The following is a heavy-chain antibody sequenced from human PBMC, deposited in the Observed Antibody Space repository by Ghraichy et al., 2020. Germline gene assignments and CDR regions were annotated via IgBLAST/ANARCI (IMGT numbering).Heavy chain of an antibody. J-gene: IGHJ6*02. CDR2: ISGSGSST. V-gene: IGHV3-23*01. Sequence: GGSLRLSCAASGFTFSSYAMSWVRQAPGKELEWVSDISGSGSSTYYTDSVKGRFIISRDNSKNTLYLQMNSLRAEDTALYYCAKIRYSRGMDVWGQGTTVTVSS. CDR1: GFTFSSYA. CDR3: AKIRYSRGMDV. D-gene: IGHD3-10*01.